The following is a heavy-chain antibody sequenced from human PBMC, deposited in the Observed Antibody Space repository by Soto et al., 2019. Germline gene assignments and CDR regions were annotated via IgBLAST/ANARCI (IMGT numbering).Heavy chain of an antibody. CDR3: ATERPLLVMGTNWFDP. CDR2: ISGSGGST. V-gene: IGHV3-23*01. Sequence: GGSLRLSCAASGFTFSSYAMSWVRQAPGKGLERVSAISGSGGSTYYADSVKGRFTISRDNTKNMLYLQMNSLRAEDTAVYYWATERPLLVMGTNWFDPWGQGTLVTVSS. D-gene: IGHD6-13*01. CDR1: GFTFSSYA. J-gene: IGHJ5*02.